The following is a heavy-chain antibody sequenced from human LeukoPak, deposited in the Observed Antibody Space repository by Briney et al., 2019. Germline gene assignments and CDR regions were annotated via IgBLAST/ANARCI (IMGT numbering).Heavy chain of an antibody. Sequence: SETLSLTCAVSGGSISSSNWWSCVRQPPGKGLEWIGEIYHSGSTNYNPSLKSRVTISVDKSKNQFSLKLSSVTAADTAVYYCAIRGIVSSSWNWGQGTLVTVSS. V-gene: IGHV4-4*02. CDR1: GGSISSSNW. J-gene: IGHJ4*02. CDR3: AIRGIVSSSWN. CDR2: IYHSGST. D-gene: IGHD6-13*01.